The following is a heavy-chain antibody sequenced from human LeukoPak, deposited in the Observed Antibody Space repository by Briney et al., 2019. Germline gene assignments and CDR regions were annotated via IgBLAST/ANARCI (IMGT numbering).Heavy chain of an antibody. CDR2: ISSSSSYI. Sequence: NPGGSLRLSCVASGFTFSSNSMKWVRQAPGKGLEWVSSISSSSSYIDYADLVKGRFTISRDNAKNSLYLKMKSLRDEDTAVFYCGRDRDCWSSYDGIDGMDVWGQGTTVTVSS. D-gene: IGHD3-3*01. J-gene: IGHJ6*02. CDR1: GFTFSSNS. CDR3: GRDRDCWSSYDGIDGMDV. V-gene: IGHV3-21*01.